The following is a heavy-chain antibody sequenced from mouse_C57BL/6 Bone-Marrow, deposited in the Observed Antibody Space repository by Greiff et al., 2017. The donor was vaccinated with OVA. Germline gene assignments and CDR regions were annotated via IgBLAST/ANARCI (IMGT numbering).Heavy chain of an antibody. V-gene: IGHV5-9-1*02. D-gene: IGHD1-1*01. CDR1: GFTFSSYA. CDR3: TRGTTVADYYAMDY. Sequence: DVMLVESGEGLVKPGGSLKLSCAASGFTFSSYAMSWVRQTPEKRLEWVAYISSGGDYIYYADTVKGRFTISRDNARNTLYLQMSSLKSEDTAMYYCTRGTTVADYYAMDYWGQGTSVTVSS. CDR2: ISSGGDYI. J-gene: IGHJ4*01.